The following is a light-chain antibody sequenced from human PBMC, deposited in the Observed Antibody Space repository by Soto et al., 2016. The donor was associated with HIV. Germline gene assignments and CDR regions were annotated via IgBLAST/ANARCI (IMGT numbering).Light chain of an antibody. CDR2: LGS. J-gene: IGKJ4*01. Sequence: DIVMTQSPLSLPVTPGEPASISCRSSQSLLHSNGYNYLDWYLQKPGQSPQLLIYLGSNRASGVPDRFSGSGSGTDFTLKISRVEAEDVGVYYCMQSRQLPITFGGGTKVDI. CDR3: MQSRQLPIT. CDR1: QSLLHSNGYNY. V-gene: IGKV2-28*01.